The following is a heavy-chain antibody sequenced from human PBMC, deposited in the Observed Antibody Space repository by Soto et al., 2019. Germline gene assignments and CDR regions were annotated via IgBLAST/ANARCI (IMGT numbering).Heavy chain of an antibody. CDR2: IIPIFGTA. V-gene: IGHV1-69*13. CDR3: AREGEGNYYDSSGYYYVSRWFDP. Sequence: SVKVSCKASGGTFSSYAISWVRQAPGQGLEWMGGIIPIFGTANYAQKFQGRVTITADESTSTAYMELSSLRSEDTAVYYCAREGEGNYYDSSGYYYVSRWFDPWGQGTLVTAPQ. D-gene: IGHD3-22*01. CDR1: GGTFSSYA. J-gene: IGHJ5*02.